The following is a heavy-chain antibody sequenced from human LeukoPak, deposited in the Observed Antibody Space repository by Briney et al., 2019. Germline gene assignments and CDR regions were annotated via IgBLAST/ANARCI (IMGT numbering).Heavy chain of an antibody. Sequence: SETLSLTCAVYGGSFSGYYWSWIRQPPGKGLEWIGEINHSGSTNYNPSLKSRVTISVDTSKNQFSLKLSSVTAADTAVYYCARGQLGYCSGGSCYSKPAWGYRGQGTLVTVSS. J-gene: IGHJ4*02. D-gene: IGHD2-15*01. CDR2: INHSGST. V-gene: IGHV4-34*01. CDR3: ARGQLGYCSGGSCYSKPAWGY. CDR1: GGSFSGYY.